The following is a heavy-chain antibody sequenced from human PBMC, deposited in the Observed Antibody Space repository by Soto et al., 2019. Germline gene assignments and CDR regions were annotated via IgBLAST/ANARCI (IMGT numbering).Heavy chain of an antibody. J-gene: IGHJ3*02. V-gene: IGHV3-11*01. Sequence: QVQVMESGGGLVKPGGSLRLSCAASGFRFTDYHMNWVRQVPGKGLEWISYITSGSKSMFYTDSVKGRFTVSRDNARNLVYLQMNSLRAEDTALYYCVGEYGDRTLEIWGQGTMVTVSS. D-gene: IGHD7-27*01. CDR3: VGEYGDRTLEI. CDR1: GFRFTDYH. CDR2: ITSGSKSM.